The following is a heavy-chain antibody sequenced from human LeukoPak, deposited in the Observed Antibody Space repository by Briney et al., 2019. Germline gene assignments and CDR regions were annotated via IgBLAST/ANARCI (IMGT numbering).Heavy chain of an antibody. D-gene: IGHD5-18*01. CDR2: IYHSGST. CDR1: GGSVTSGNW. Sequence: SGTLSLTCAVSGGSVTSGNWWSWVRQPPGKGLEWIGEIYHSGSTNYNPSLKSRVTISVDKSKNQSSLKLNSVTAADTAVYYCAKKLVDTPRTFDYWGQGTLVTVSS. V-gene: IGHV4-4*02. CDR3: AKKLVDTPRTFDY. J-gene: IGHJ4*02.